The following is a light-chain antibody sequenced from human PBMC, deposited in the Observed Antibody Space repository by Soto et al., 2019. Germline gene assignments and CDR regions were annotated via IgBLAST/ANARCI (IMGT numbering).Light chain of an antibody. V-gene: IGLV2-14*01. J-gene: IGLJ1*01. CDR2: DVS. Sequence: QSALTQPASVSGSPGQSITISCTGTSNDIGSYNYVSWYQQHPDKAPKVMIYDVSYRPSGVSNRFSGSKSGNTASLTISGLQAEDEADYYCSSYTSTSTYVFGTGAMLTVL. CDR1: SNDIGSYNY. CDR3: SSYTSTSTYV.